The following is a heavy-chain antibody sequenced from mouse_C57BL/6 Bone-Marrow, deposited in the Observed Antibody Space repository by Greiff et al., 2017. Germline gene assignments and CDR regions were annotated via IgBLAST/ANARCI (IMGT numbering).Heavy chain of an antibody. V-gene: IGHV1-76*01. Sequence: VQVVESGAEVVRPGASVKLSCKASGYTFTDHYINWVKQRPGQGLEWIGRIYPGSGNTYYNEKFKGKATLTAEKSSNTAYMQLSSLTSEDSAVXFCARDDGYFFEYWGQGTTVTVSS. CDR3: ARDDGYFFEY. CDR1: GYTFTDHY. D-gene: IGHD2-3*01. CDR2: IYPGSGNT. J-gene: IGHJ2*01.